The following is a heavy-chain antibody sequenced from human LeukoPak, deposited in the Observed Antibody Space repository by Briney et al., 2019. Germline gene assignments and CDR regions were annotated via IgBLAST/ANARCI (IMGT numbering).Heavy chain of an antibody. V-gene: IGHV4-39*07. J-gene: IGHJ4*02. D-gene: IGHD1-14*01. Sequence: PSETLSLTCTVSGGSISSSSYYWGWIRQPPGKGLEWIGSIYYSGSTYHNPSLKSRVTISVDTSKNQFSLKLSSVTAADTAVYYCASAEEVSDKIDYWGQGTLVTVSS. CDR3: ASAEEVSDKIDY. CDR2: IYYSGST. CDR1: GGSISSSSYY.